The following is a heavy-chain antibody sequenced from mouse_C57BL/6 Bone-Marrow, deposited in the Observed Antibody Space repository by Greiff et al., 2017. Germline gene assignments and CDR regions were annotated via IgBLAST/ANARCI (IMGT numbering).Heavy chain of an antibody. CDR2: INPSSGYT. D-gene: IGHD2-4*01. J-gene: IGHJ3*01. V-gene: IGHV1-7*01. Sequence: QVHVTQSGAELAKPGASVKLSCKASGYTFTSYWMHWVKQRPGQGLDWIGYINPSSGYTKYNQKFKDKATLTADKSSSTAYMPLSSLTYEDSAVYYCARPYYDYEFAYWGQGTLVTVSA. CDR1: GYTFTSYW. CDR3: ARPYYDYEFAY.